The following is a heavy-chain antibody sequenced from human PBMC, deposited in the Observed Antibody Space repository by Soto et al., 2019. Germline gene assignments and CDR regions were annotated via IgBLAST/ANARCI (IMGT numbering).Heavy chain of an antibody. Sequence: RAAVKVSCKAAGYTNARFGVSRVRQVPGQGLEGMGWIRANNGHTNTAHKFQGRVTMTTDTSTSTAYMELRSLRSDDTAVYYCARDPRYTYGYYYGLDVWGQGTTVTVSS. CDR1: GYTNARFG. J-gene: IGHJ6*02. CDR3: ARDPRYTYGYYYGLDV. D-gene: IGHD5-18*01. V-gene: IGHV1-18*01. CDR2: IRANNGHT.